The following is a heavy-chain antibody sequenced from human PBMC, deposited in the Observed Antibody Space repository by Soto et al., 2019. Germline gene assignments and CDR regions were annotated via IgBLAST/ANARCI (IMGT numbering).Heavy chain of an antibody. J-gene: IGHJ5*01. CDR1: GDSISSGDYY. D-gene: IGHD6-19*01. Sequence: SETLSLTCTVSGDSISSGDYYWSWIRQHPGKGLEWIGYIYYSGSTYHNPSLKSRVTMSVDTSKNQFSLKLSSMTAADTAVYYWAIDHSNGWYNWFVSWGQGPLVTSPQ. CDR3: AIDHSNGWYNWFVS. V-gene: IGHV4-31*03. CDR2: IYYSGST.